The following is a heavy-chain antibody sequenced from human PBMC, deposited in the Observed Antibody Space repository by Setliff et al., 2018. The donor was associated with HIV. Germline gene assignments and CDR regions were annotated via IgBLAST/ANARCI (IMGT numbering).Heavy chain of an antibody. CDR3: ARDDVGYCSGGSCYHLFDTFDI. Sequence: ASVKVSCKSSGYSFTNYGISWVRQAPGQGLEWMGWISSYNDNTNYALNLQGRVTMTTDTSTSTAYMELRGLRSDDTAVYYFARDDVGYCSGGSCYHLFDTFDIWGQGTVVTVSS. CDR2: ISSYNDNT. CDR1: GYSFTNYG. J-gene: IGHJ3*02. D-gene: IGHD2-15*01. V-gene: IGHV1-18*01.